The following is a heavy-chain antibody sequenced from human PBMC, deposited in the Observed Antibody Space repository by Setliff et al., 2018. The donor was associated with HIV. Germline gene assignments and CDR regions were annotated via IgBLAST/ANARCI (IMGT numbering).Heavy chain of an antibody. Sequence: PSETLSLTCTVSGGSISSSGYYWGWIRQPPGKGLEWIGSVYFSGGTYYNPSLQSRVSMSLDTSQNHVLLDVNSVTAADTAVYYCAQLGMVDDFDYWGQGTLVTVSS. CDR2: VYFSGGT. CDR3: AQLGMVDDFDY. V-gene: IGHV4-39*02. J-gene: IGHJ4*02. CDR1: GGSISSSGYY. D-gene: IGHD1-1*01.